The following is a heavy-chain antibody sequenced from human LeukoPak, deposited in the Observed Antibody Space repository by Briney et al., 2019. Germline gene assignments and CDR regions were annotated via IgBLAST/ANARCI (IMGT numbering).Heavy chain of an antibody. CDR1: GFTFSSYG. CDR3: ARDREPSYYGSGSYGYNWFDP. CDR2: IWYDGSNK. Sequence: PGGSLRLSCAASGFTFSSYGMHWVRQAPGKGLEWVAVIWYDGSNKYYADSVKGRFTISRDNSKNTLYLQMNSLRAEDTAVYYCARDREPSYYGSGSYGYNWFDPWGQGTLVTVSS. V-gene: IGHV3-33*01. D-gene: IGHD3-10*01. J-gene: IGHJ5*02.